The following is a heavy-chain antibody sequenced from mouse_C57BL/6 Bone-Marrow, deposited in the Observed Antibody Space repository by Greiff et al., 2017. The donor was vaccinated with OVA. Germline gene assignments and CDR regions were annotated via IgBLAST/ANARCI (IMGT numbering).Heavy chain of an antibody. CDR2: ISSGGDYI. CDR3: TRLLDAMDY. CDR1: GFTFSSYA. D-gene: IGHD2-1*01. Sequence: DVMLVESGEGLVKPGGSLKLSCAASGFTFSSYAMSWVRQTPEKRLEWVAYISSGGDYIYYADTVKGRFTISRDNARNNLYLQMSSLKSEDTAMYYCTRLLDAMDYWGQGTSVTVSS. J-gene: IGHJ4*01. V-gene: IGHV5-9-1*02.